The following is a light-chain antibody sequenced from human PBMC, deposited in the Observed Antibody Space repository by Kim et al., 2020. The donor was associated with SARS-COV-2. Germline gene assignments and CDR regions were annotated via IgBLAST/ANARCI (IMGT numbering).Light chain of an antibody. Sequence: EIVMTQSPATLSVSPGERATLSCRASQSVCSNLAWYQQKPGQAPRLLIYGASTRATGIPARFSGSGSGTEFTLTISSLQSEDFAVYYCHQYNDWPRAFGQGTKVDIK. CDR3: HQYNDWPRA. CDR1: QSVCSN. V-gene: IGKV3-15*01. CDR2: GAS. J-gene: IGKJ1*01.